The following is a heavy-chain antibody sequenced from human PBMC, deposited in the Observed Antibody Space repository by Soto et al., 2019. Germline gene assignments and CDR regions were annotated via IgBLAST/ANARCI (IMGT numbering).Heavy chain of an antibody. CDR3: ARHTSRATVYFRH. J-gene: IGHJ1*01. D-gene: IGHD1-1*01. V-gene: IGHV4-59*08. Sequence: PSETQSLTCPVSGGSIRSYYWSWIRQPPGKGLEWIGYIYYSGSTNYNPSLKSRVTISVDTSKNQFSLMLSSVTAADTAVYYCARHTSRATVYFRHWGQGTLVTVSS. CDR1: GGSIRSYY. CDR2: IYYSGST.